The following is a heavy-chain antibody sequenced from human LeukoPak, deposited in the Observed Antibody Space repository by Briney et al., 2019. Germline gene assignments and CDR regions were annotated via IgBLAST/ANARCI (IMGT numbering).Heavy chain of an antibody. CDR2: ISTGGTT. V-gene: IGHV3-66*01. D-gene: IGHD6-13*01. Sequence: GGSLRLSCAASGFTVSSNYMTWVRQAPGKGLEWVSLISTGGTTSYADSVKGRFTISRDNSKNTLYVQMNSLRGEDTAVYYCARVAPGSLHRFDYWGQGALVTVSS. CDR1: GFTVSSNY. J-gene: IGHJ4*02. CDR3: ARVAPGSLHRFDY.